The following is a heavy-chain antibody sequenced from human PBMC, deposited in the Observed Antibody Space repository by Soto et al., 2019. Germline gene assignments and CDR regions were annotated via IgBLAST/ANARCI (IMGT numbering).Heavy chain of an antibody. J-gene: IGHJ4*02. V-gene: IGHV4-59*01. CDR2: IYYIGST. Sequence: SETLSLTCTVSGGSISSYYWSWIRQPPGKGLEWIGYIYYIGSTNYNPALKSRVTISVDTSKNHFSLKLSSVTAADTAVYYCARDLYPGGFDYWGQGTLVTVSS. CDR3: ARDLYPGGFDY. D-gene: IGHD3-16*01. CDR1: GGSISSYY.